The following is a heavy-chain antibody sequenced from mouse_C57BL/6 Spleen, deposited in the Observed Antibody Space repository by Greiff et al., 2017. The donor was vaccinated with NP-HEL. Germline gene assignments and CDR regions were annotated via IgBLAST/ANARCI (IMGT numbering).Heavy chain of an antibody. CDR2: INYDGSST. Sequence: EVKVVESEGGLVQPGSSMKLSCTASGFTFSDYYMAWVRQVPEKGLEWVANINYDGSSTYYLDSLKSRFIISRDNAKNILYLQMSSLKSEDTATYYCARVIYYDYGFAYWGQGTLVTVSA. CDR3: ARVIYYDYGFAY. D-gene: IGHD2-4*01. CDR1: GFTFSDYY. J-gene: IGHJ3*01. V-gene: IGHV5-16*01.